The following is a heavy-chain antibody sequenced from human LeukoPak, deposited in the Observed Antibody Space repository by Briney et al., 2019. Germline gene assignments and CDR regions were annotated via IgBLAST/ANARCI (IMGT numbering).Heavy chain of an antibody. V-gene: IGHV3-73*01. CDR1: GFTFSGSA. J-gene: IGHJ4*02. CDR2: IRSKANSYAT. CDR3: TRILWFGESYYFDY. D-gene: IGHD3-10*01. Sequence: GGSLRLSCAASGFTFSGSAMHWVRQASGKGLEWVGRIRSKANSYATAYAASVKGRFTISRDDSKNTAHLQMNSLKTEDTAVYYCTRILWFGESYYFDYWGQGTLVTVSS.